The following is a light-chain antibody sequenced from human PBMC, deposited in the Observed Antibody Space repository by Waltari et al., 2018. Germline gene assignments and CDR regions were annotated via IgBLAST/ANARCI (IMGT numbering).Light chain of an antibody. CDR2: RNN. CDR3: AAWDDSLSGWV. CDR1: NSNIATNY. Sequence: SVLTQPPSASGTPGQTVTISCSGSNSNIATNYVCWYQQVPETAPNLLLYRNNQRPSGVPDRFSGSKSGTSASLAISGLRSEDEADYYCAAWDDSLSGWVFGGGTKLTVL. V-gene: IGLV1-47*01. J-gene: IGLJ3*02.